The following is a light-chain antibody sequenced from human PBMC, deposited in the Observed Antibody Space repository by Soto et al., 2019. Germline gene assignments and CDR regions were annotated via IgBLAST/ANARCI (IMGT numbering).Light chain of an antibody. CDR3: QQYNNWPPPPHGT. V-gene: IGKV3-15*01. J-gene: IGKJ1*01. CDR1: QSVSSN. CDR2: GAS. Sequence: EIVMTQSPATLSVSPGERATLSCRASQSVSSNLAWYQQKPGQAPRLLIYGASTRATGIPARFSGSGSGTEFTLTISSLQSEDFAVYYCQQYNNWPPPPHGTFGQGTKVEIK.